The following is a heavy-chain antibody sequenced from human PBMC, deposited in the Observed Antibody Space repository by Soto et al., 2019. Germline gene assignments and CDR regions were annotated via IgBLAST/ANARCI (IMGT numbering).Heavy chain of an antibody. J-gene: IGHJ6*02. V-gene: IGHV1-18*02. Sequence: QVQLVQSGAEVKKPGASVKVSCKASGYTFTRSGISWVRQAPGQGPEWMGWISSYNGDTNYAQTFQGRVTMTTDTVXXTAHTERRSIRSAATVSYHSPAQGGAVYNFFGLHVWAPGTPVCVSS. CDR3: PAQGGAVYNFFGLHV. D-gene: IGHD3-10*01. CDR1: GYTFTRSG. CDR2: ISSYNGDT.